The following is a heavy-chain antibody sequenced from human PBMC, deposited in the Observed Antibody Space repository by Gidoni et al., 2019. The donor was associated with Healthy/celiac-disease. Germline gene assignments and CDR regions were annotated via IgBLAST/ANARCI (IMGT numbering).Heavy chain of an antibody. D-gene: IGHD2-21*02. CDR2: KWYDGSNK. Sequence: QLQLVETGGGVVQPGRSLRPSCAASGFTFSSYGMHGVRQAPGKGLGGGAVKWYDGSNKYYADAVKGRFTISRDNSKNTLYLQINSLRAEDTAVYYCAREHIVVVTAISDAFDIWGQGTMVTVSS. V-gene: IGHV3-33*01. J-gene: IGHJ3*02. CDR1: GFTFSSYG. CDR3: AREHIVVVTAISDAFDI.